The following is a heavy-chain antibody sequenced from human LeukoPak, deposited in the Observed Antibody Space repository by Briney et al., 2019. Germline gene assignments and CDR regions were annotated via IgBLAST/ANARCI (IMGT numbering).Heavy chain of an antibody. CDR3: ARVNADYGDYGVVDY. V-gene: IGHV1-46*01. Sequence: GASVKVSCKASGYTFTGYYMHWVRQAPGQGLEWMGIINPSGGSTSYAQKFQGRVTTTRDTSTSTVYMELSSLRSEDTAVYYCARVNADYGDYGVVDYWGQGTLVTVSS. CDR2: INPSGGST. D-gene: IGHD4-17*01. J-gene: IGHJ4*02. CDR1: GYTFTGYY.